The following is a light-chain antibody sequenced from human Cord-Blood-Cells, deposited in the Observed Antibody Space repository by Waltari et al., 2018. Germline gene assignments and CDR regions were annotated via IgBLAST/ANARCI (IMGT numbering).Light chain of an antibody. V-gene: IGLV1-40*01. CDR1: SSNIGAGYD. Sequence: QSVLTQPPSVSGAPGQRVTISCTGSSSNIGAGYDVHWYQQLPGTAPNLLIYGNDNRPSGVPDRFSGSKSGTSASLAITGLQAEDEADYYCQSYDSSLSWVFGGGTKLTVL. CDR2: GND. J-gene: IGLJ3*02. CDR3: QSYDSSLSWV.